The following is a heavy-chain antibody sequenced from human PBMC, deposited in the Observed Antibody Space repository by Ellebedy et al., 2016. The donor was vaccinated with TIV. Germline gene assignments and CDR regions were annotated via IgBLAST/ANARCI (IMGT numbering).Heavy chain of an antibody. CDR1: GGSISSGSYY. Sequence: SETLSLTXTVSGGSISSGSYYWSWIRQPPGKGLEWIGEINHSGSTNYNPSLKSRVTISVDTSKNQFSLKLSSVTAADRAVYYCARGRHPSPMVDYWGQGTLVTVSS. CDR3: ARGRHPSPMVDY. CDR2: INHSGST. V-gene: IGHV4-39*07. J-gene: IGHJ4*02. D-gene: IGHD4/OR15-4a*01.